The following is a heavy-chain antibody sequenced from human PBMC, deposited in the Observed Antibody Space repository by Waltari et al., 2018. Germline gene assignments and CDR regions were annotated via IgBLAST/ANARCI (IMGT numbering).Heavy chain of an antibody. CDR3: ARGYRTGYFWYFDN. CDR2: INPTTGGT. D-gene: IGHD3-9*01. CDR1: GYTFTGYY. Sequence: QVYLEQSGAEVKKPGASVKVSCKASGYTFTGYYLHWLRQAPGQGFQWMGWINPTTGGTKYADNFQGRVSLTRDTSINTAYMDLSDLRSDDSAIFFCARGYRTGYFWYFDNWGRGTLVTVSS. J-gene: IGHJ2*01. V-gene: IGHV1-2*02.